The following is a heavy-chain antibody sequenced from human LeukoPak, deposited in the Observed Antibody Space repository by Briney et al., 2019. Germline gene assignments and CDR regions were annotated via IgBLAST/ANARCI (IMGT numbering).Heavy chain of an antibody. J-gene: IGHJ3*02. D-gene: IGHD5-18*01. CDR3: GRVDSYEAFDI. V-gene: IGHV5-51*01. CDR1: GYNFSNYG. Sequence: GESLKISCKGSGYNFSNYGIGWVRQMPGKGLEWMGLIDPGDSHAIYSPSFQGQGTFSADKSVSTAYLQWSSLKASDTAMYYCGRVDSYEAFDIWGQGTMVTVSS. CDR2: IDPGDSHA.